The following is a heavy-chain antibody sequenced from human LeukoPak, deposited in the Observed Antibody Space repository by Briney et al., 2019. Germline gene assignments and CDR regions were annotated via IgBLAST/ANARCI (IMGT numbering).Heavy chain of an antibody. CDR1: GGSISSYY. CDR2: IYYSGST. D-gene: IGHD3-22*01. CDR3: ARRGTYYYDSSGSPYDWFDP. V-gene: IGHV4-59*08. Sequence: SETLSLTCTVSGGSISSYYWSWIRQPPGKGLEWIGYIYYSGSTNYNPSLKSRVTISVDTSKNQFSLKLGSVTAADTAVYYCARRGTYYYDSSGSPYDWFDPWGQGTLVTVSS. J-gene: IGHJ5*02.